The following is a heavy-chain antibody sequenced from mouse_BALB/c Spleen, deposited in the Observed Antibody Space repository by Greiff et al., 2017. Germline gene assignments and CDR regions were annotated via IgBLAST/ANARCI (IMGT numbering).Heavy chain of an antibody. Sequence: QVQLQQPGAELVKPGASVKLSCKASGYTFTSYWMHWVKQRPGQGLEWIGEINPSNGRTNYNEKFKSKATLTVDKSSSTAYMQLSSLTSEDSAVYCCASVDGYSLDYWGQGTTLTVSS. V-gene: IGHV1S81*02. J-gene: IGHJ2*01. CDR1: GYTFTSYW. CDR3: ASVDGYSLDY. CDR2: INPSNGRT. D-gene: IGHD2-3*01.